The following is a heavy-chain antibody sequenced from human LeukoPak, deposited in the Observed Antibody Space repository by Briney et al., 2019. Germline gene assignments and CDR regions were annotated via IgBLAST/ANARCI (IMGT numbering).Heavy chain of an antibody. CDR3: ARHFRFIGFGELLAFDT. V-gene: IGHV4-39*01. D-gene: IGHD3-10*01. CDR2: IFYNGDP. J-gene: IGHJ4*02. Sequence: SETLSLTCSVSDDAISTTAYYWGRVRQSPGKGLEWIGSIFYNGDPYYDPSLKSRISISIDTSKNQFSLNLNSMTAADSGVYYCARHFRFIGFGELLAFDTWGQGTRVIVSS. CDR1: DDAISTTAYY.